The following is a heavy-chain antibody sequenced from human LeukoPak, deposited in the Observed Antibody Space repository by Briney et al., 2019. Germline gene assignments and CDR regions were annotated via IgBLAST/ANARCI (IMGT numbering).Heavy chain of an antibody. D-gene: IGHD3-22*01. J-gene: IGHJ5*02. CDR1: GFTFSDYS. CDR2: ISSSGSLI. Sequence: PGGSLRLSCAASGFTFSDYSMKWVRQAPGKGLEWVSSISSSGSLIYYADLVKGRFTVSRDNAKNSLFLQMNSLRDEDTAVYYCASAPNYYDSSGYKTWLDTWGQGTLVTVSS. CDR3: ASAPNYYDSSGYKTWLDT. V-gene: IGHV3-21*01.